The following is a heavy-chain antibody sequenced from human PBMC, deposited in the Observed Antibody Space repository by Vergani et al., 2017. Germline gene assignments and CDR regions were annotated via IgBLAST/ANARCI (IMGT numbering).Heavy chain of an antibody. V-gene: IGHV1-8*01. CDR2: MNPNSGNT. D-gene: IGHD3-3*01. Sequence: QVQLVQSGAEVKKPGASVKVSCKASGYTFTSYDINLVRQATGQGLEWMGWMNPNSGNTGYAQKFQGRVTMTRNTSISTAYMELSSLRSEDTAVYYCARGPTYYDFWSGPYYYYMDVWGKGTTVTVSS. J-gene: IGHJ6*03. CDR3: ARGPTYYDFWSGPYYYYMDV. CDR1: GYTFTSYD.